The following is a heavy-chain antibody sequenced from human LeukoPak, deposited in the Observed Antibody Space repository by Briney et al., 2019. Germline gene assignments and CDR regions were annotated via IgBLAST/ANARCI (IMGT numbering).Heavy chain of an antibody. CDR2: IYHSGST. V-gene: IGHV4-4*02. Sequence: SETLSLTCAVSGGSISSSNWWSWVRQPPGKGLEWIGEIYHSGSTNYNPSLKSRVTISVDKSKNQFSLKLSSVTAADTAVYYCARDVRRIAAAGAYFQHWGQGTLVTVSS. CDR3: ARDVRRIAAAGAYFQH. J-gene: IGHJ1*01. D-gene: IGHD6-13*01. CDR1: GGSISSSNW.